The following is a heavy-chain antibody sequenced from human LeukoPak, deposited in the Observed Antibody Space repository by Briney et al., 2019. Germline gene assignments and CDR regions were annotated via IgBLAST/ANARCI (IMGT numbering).Heavy chain of an antibody. Sequence: SVKVSCKASGGTFSRYAISWVRQAPGQGLEWMGGIIPIFGTANYAQKFQGRVTITADKSTSTAYMELSSLRSEDTSVYYCATVDTAMRAFGYWGQGTLVTVSS. CDR2: IIPIFGTA. J-gene: IGHJ4*02. CDR1: GGTFSRYA. V-gene: IGHV1-69*06. D-gene: IGHD5-18*01. CDR3: ATVDTAMRAFGY.